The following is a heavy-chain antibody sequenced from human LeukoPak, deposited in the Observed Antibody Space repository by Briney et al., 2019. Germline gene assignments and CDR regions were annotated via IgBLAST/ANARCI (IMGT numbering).Heavy chain of an antibody. V-gene: IGHV4-4*07. CDR1: GVSISSYY. CDR3: ARDCGVLTAYPPTQLFDP. J-gene: IGHJ5*02. Sequence: PSETLCLTCAASGVSISSYYWSWIRQPAGKGLEWIGRIYTSGSTNYNPSLKSRVTMSVDASKNQFSLKLNSVTAADTAVYYCARDCGVLTAYPPTQLFDPWGQGTLVTVSS. CDR2: IYTSGST. D-gene: IGHD3-9*01.